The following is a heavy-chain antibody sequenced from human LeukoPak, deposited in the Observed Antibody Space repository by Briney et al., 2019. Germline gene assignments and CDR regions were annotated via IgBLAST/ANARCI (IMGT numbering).Heavy chain of an antibody. Sequence: SGPTLMNPTQTLTLTWTFCGFSLNPDGVGVGWIRQPPGGALDWLALIYWDDAERYKSSLKTRLTITKDTSRTQVVLTMTNMDPTDTGTDYCASIGVSQFFGWGWESRGQGTLVTVSS. V-gene: IGHV2-5*02. D-gene: IGHD2-21*01. J-gene: IGHJ4*02. CDR2: IYWDDAE. CDR1: GFSLNPDGVG. CDR3: ASIGVSQFFGWGWES.